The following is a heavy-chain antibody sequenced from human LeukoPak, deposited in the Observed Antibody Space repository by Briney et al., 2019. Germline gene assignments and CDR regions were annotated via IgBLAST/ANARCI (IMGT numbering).Heavy chain of an antibody. CDR2: INHSGST. V-gene: IGHV4-34*01. D-gene: IGHD3-9*01. CDR3: ARTESNYDILTGYYKHKTSNWFDP. CDR1: GGSFSGYY. J-gene: IGHJ5*02. Sequence: KTSETLSLTCAVYGGSFSGYYWSWIRQPPGKGLEWIGEINHSGSTNYNPSLKSRVTISVDTSKNQFSLKLSSVTAADTAVYYCARTESNYDILTGYYKHKTSNWFDPWGQGTLVTVSS.